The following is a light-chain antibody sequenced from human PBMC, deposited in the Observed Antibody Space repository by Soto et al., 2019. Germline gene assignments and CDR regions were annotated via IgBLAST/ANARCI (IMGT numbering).Light chain of an antibody. Sequence: EIVLTQSQGTLSLSPGERATLSCRASQSVTSGYLAWYQQQPNQAPRLLIYGASYRATDIPDRFSGGGSGTDFTLTISRLEPEDFAVYYCQHYSSSPPAITFGQGTRLEI. V-gene: IGKV3-20*01. J-gene: IGKJ5*01. CDR1: QSVTSGY. CDR2: GAS. CDR3: QHYSSSPPAIT.